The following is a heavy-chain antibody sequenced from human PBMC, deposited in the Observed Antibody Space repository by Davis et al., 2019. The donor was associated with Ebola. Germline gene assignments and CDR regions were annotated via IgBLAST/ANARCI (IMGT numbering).Heavy chain of an antibody. D-gene: IGHD6-6*01. CDR2: INAGNGNT. Sequence: ASVKVSCKASGYTFTSYAMHWVRQAPGQRLEWMGWINAGNGNTEYSQKFQGRVTITRDTSASTAYMELSSLRSEDTAVYYCARDGTYSSSHWGQGTLVTVSS. CDR3: ARDGTYSSSH. V-gene: IGHV1-3*01. J-gene: IGHJ4*02. CDR1: GYTFTSYA.